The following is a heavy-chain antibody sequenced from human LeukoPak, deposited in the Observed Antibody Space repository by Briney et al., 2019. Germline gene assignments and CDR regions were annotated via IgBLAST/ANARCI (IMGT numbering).Heavy chain of an antibody. CDR2: MHYSGAT. CDR3: ARNDRGRPADY. CDR1: GASINNSPYY. V-gene: IGHV4-39*01. D-gene: IGHD1-26*01. Sequence: PSETLSLTCTVSGASINNSPYYWAWIRQPPGKELEWIVSMHYSGATYYNPSLKSQVTISIDTSKNQFSLRLTSVTAADTAVFYCARNDRGRPADYWGQGTLVTVSS. J-gene: IGHJ4*02.